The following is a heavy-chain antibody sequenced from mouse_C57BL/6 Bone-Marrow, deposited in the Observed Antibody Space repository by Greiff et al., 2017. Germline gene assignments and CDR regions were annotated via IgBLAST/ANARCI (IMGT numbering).Heavy chain of an antibody. D-gene: IGHD2-4*01. J-gene: IGHJ3*01. V-gene: IGHV1-26*01. Sequence: VQLQQSGPELVKPGASVKISCKASGYTFTDYYMNWVKQSHGKSLEWIGDINPNNGGTSYNQKFKGKATLTVDKSSSTAYMELRSLTSEDSAVYYCARSVIYYDHDGIFFAYWGQGTLVTVSA. CDR1: GYTFTDYY. CDR3: ARSVIYYDHDGIFFAY. CDR2: INPNNGGT.